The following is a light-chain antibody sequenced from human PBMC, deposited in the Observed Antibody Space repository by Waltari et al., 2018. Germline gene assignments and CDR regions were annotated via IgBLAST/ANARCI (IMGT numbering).Light chain of an antibody. CDR1: QSVSYY. V-gene: IGKV3-11*01. CDR3: QQRRNWPLT. Sequence: EIVLTQSPATLSLSPGERATLSCRASQSVSYYLAWYQQRPGQAPRLLIYDTSHRATGIPDRFSGSGSETDFTLTISSLEPEDVAVYYCQQRRNWPLTFGGGTKVEIK. J-gene: IGKJ4*01. CDR2: DTS.